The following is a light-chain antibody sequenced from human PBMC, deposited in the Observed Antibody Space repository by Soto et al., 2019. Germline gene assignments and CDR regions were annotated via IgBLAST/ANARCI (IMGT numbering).Light chain of an antibody. CDR3: QTYYSTPRQ. V-gene: IGKV4-1*01. CDR2: WAS. J-gene: IGKJ1*01. Sequence: DIVMTQSPDSLAVSLGERATINCKSSQSVLYSSNNKNYLAWYQQKPGQPPKLLIYWASTRESGVPDRFSGSGSGTDFTLTISSLQAEDVAVYYCQTYYSTPRQFGQGTKVEIK. CDR1: QSVLYSSNNKNY.